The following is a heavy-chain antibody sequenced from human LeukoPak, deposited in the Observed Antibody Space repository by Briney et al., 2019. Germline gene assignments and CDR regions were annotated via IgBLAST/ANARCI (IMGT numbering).Heavy chain of an antibody. CDR1: GFTFSNYG. V-gene: IGHV3-23*01. CDR3: AKDLPTPAYYDILTGYFPQYYYYYGMDV. J-gene: IGHJ6*02. D-gene: IGHD3-9*01. Sequence: GGSLRLSCAASGFTFSNYGMHWVRQAPGKGLEWVSAISGSGGSTYYADSVKGRFTISRDNSKNTLYLQMDSLRAEDTAVYYCAKDLPTPAYYDILTGYFPQYYYYYGMDVWGQGTTVTVSS. CDR2: ISGSGGST.